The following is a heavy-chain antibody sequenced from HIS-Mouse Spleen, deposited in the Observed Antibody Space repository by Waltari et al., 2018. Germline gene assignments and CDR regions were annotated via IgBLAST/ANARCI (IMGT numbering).Heavy chain of an antibody. CDR1: GGSISSSSYY. J-gene: IGHJ2*01. V-gene: IGHV4-39*07. CDR2: IYYSVST. Sequence: QLQLQESGQGLVKPSETLSLTCTVSGGSISSSSYYGGWIRQPPGKGLEWIGSIYYSVSTYYNPSLKSRVTISVDTSKNQFSLKLSSVTAADTAVYYCAREIPYSSSWYDWYFDLWGRGTLVTVSS. D-gene: IGHD6-13*01. CDR3: AREIPYSSSWYDWYFDL.